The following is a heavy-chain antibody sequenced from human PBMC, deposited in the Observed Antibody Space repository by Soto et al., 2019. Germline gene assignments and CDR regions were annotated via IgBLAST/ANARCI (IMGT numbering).Heavy chain of an antibody. CDR3: TRDGRGLGRLSLFEY. Sequence: GGSLRLSCSASGFSFRSYGMHWVRQTPGKGLEWVASIYSGETTYFADSVRGRFTISSDKSKNTLYFQLSSLRIEDTAVYYCTRDGRGLGRLSLFEYWGQGVLVTVSS. J-gene: IGHJ4*02. D-gene: IGHD2-21*02. CDR1: GFSFRSYG. CDR2: IYSGETT. V-gene: IGHV3-53*01.